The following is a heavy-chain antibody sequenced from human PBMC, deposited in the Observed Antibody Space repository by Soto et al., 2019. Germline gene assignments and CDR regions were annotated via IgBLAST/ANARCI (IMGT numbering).Heavy chain of an antibody. J-gene: IGHJ6*03. CDR2: ILWDDDK. V-gene: IGHV2-5*02. Sequence: QITLKESGPTLVKPTQTLTLTCTFSGFSLRTSGVGVGWIRQPPGKALEWLALILWDDDKRYSPSLKSRLTITKDTSKNQVVLTMTNMDPVDTATYYCARRVQGHYYYYMDVWGKGTTVTVS. CDR1: GFSLRTSGVG. CDR3: ARRVQGHYYYYMDV.